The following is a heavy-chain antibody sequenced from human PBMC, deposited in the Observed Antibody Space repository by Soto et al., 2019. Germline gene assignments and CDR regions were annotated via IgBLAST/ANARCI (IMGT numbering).Heavy chain of an antibody. Sequence: GESLKISCKGSGYSFISYWIGWVRQMPGKGLEWMGIIYPGDSDTRYSPSFQGQVTISADKSISTAYLQWSSLKASDTAMYYCARVTTVETPVDYYYYGMDVWGQGTTVTVSS. V-gene: IGHV5-51*01. CDR3: ARVTTVETPVDYYYYGMDV. CDR1: GYSFISYW. J-gene: IGHJ6*02. D-gene: IGHD4-17*01. CDR2: IYPGDSDT.